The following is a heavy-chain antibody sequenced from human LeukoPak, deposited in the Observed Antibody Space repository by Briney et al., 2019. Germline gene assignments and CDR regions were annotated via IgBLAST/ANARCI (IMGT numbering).Heavy chain of an antibody. V-gene: IGHV4-59*08. CDR2: IYYSGST. CDR1: GGSISSYY. Sequence: SETLSLTCTVSGGSISSYYWSWIRQPPGKGLEWLGYIYYSGSTNYNPSLKSRVTISVDTSKNQFSLKLSSVTAADTAVYYCARHAPYYYGMDVWGQGTTVTVSS. CDR3: ARHAPYYYGMDV. J-gene: IGHJ6*02.